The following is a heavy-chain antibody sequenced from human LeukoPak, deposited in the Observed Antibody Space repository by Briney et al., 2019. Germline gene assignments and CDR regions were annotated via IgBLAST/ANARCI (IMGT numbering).Heavy chain of an antibody. CDR3: ASQQSFHYYYMDV. CDR2: ISSDGSNK. CDR1: GFTFSSYA. D-gene: IGHD2/OR15-2a*01. J-gene: IGHJ6*03. V-gene: IGHV3-30-3*01. Sequence: GRSLRLSCAASGFTFSSYAMHWVRQAPGQGLEWVAVISSDGSNKYYADSVKGRFTISRDNSKTTLYLQMNSLRAEDTAVYYCASQQSFHYYYMDVWGKGTTVTVSS.